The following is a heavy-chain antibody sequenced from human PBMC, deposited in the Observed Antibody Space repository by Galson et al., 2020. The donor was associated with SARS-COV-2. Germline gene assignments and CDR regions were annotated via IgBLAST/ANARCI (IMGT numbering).Heavy chain of an antibody. CDR2: ISYDGINK. CDR1: GFTFRSYA. J-gene: IGHJ3*02. V-gene: IGHV3-30*14. D-gene: IGHD4-17*01. Sequence: GESLKISCEVSGFTFRSYAMHWVRQAPGKGLEWVAVISYDGINKYYADSVRGRFTISRDNSKNTLYLQMNSLRAEDTAVYYCARAFSVTNADAFDIWGQGTMVTVSS. CDR3: ARAFSVTNADAFDI.